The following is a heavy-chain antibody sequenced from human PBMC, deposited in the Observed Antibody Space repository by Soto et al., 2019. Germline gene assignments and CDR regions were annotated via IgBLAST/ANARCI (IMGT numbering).Heavy chain of an antibody. Sequence: PGGSLRLSCAASGFTFSSYAVHWVRQAPGKGLEWVAVISYDGSNKYYADSVKGRFTISRDNSKNTLYLQMNSLRAEDTAVYYCARDLTTYYYYYGMDVWGQGTTVTVSS. CDR3: ARDLTTYYYYYGMDV. CDR1: GFTFSSYA. V-gene: IGHV3-30-3*01. CDR2: ISYDGSNK. J-gene: IGHJ6*02. D-gene: IGHD3-22*01.